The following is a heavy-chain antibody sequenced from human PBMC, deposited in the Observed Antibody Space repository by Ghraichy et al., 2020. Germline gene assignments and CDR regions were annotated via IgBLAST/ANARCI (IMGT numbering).Heavy chain of an antibody. CDR3: ARDVQSPRLGYYDSSGRFDR. CDR1: GGSISFYY. Sequence: SQTLSLTCTVSGGSISFYYWSWIRQPPGKGLEWIGSIYSSGSTKYNPSLKSRVTISVDTSKNQFSLTLSSVTAADTAVYYCARDVQSPRLGYYDSSGRFDRWGQGTLVTVSS. CDR2: IYSSGST. J-gene: IGHJ5*02. D-gene: IGHD3-22*01. V-gene: IGHV4-59*01.